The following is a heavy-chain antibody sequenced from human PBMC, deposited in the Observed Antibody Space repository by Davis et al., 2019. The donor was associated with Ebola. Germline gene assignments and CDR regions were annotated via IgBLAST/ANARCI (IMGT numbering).Heavy chain of an antibody. CDR3: ARAYDSSGYYDDY. Sequence: GESLKISCKGSGYSFTSYWIGWVRQMPGKGVEWMGIIYPGDSDTRYSPSFQGQVTISADKSISTAYLQWSSLKDSDTAMYYCARAYDSSGYYDDYWGQGTLVTVSS. D-gene: IGHD3-22*01. J-gene: IGHJ4*02. CDR2: IYPGDSDT. V-gene: IGHV5-51*01. CDR1: GYSFTSYW.